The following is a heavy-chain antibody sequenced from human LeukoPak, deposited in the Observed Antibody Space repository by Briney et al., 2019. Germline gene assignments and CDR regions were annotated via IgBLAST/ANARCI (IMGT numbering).Heavy chain of an antibody. Sequence: PGGSLRLSCAASGFTFSSYAMHWVRQAPGKGLEWVAVISYDGSNKYYADSVKGRFTISRDNSKNTLCLQMNSLRAEDTAVYYCARDLDSSGYYYLHYWGQGTLVTVSS. CDR3: ARDLDSSGYYYLHY. J-gene: IGHJ4*02. V-gene: IGHV3-30-3*01. CDR2: ISYDGSNK. CDR1: GFTFSSYA. D-gene: IGHD3-22*01.